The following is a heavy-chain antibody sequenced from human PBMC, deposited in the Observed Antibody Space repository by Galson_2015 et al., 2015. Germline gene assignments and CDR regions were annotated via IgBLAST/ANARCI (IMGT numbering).Heavy chain of an antibody. CDR3: TRDAGSGRGYFDY. V-gene: IGHV3-49*03. CDR1: GFTFGDYA. J-gene: IGHJ4*02. D-gene: IGHD6-19*01. Sequence: SLRLSCAASGFTFGDYAMSWFRQAPGKGLEWVGFIRSKAYGGTTEYAASVKGRFTISRDDSKSIAYPQMNSLKTEDTAVYYCTRDAGSGRGYFDYWGQGTLVTVSS. CDR2: IRSKAYGGTT.